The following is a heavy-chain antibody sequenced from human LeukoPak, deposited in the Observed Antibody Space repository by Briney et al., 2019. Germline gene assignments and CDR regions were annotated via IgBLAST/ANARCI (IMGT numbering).Heavy chain of an antibody. CDR3: AREAYSYDSSGYYYRDY. CDR1: GFTVSSNY. CDR2: IYSGGST. Sequence: GGSLRLSCAASGFTVSSNYMSWVRQAPGKGLEWVSVIYSGGSTYYADSVKGRFTISRDNSKNTLYLQMSSLRAEDTAVYYCAREAYSYDSSGYYYRDYWGQGTLVTVSS. V-gene: IGHV3-66*01. J-gene: IGHJ4*02. D-gene: IGHD3-22*01.